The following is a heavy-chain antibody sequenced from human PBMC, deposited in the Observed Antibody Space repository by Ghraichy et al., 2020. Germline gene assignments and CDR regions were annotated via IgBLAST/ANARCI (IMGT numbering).Heavy chain of an antibody. Sequence: SETLSLTCTVSGGSISSSSYYWGWIRQPPGKGLEWIGSIYYSGSTYYNPSLKSRVTISVDTSKNQFSLKLSSVTAADTAVYYCARHGYSSSWAYYYYGMDVWGQGTTVTVSS. D-gene: IGHD6-13*01. J-gene: IGHJ6*02. CDR3: ARHGYSSSWAYYYYGMDV. V-gene: IGHV4-39*01. CDR1: GGSISSSSYY. CDR2: IYYSGST.